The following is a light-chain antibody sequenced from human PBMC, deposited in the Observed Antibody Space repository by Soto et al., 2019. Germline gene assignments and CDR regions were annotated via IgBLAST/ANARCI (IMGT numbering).Light chain of an antibody. Sequence: EIVLTQSPGTLSLSPGERATLSCRASQSVSSSYLAWYQQKPGQAPRLLIYGASTRATGIPARFSGSGSGTEFTLTISSLQSEDFAVYYCQQYGSSPLWTFGQGTKVDIK. CDR1: QSVSSSY. V-gene: IGKV3-20*01. J-gene: IGKJ1*01. CDR2: GAS. CDR3: QQYGSSPLWT.